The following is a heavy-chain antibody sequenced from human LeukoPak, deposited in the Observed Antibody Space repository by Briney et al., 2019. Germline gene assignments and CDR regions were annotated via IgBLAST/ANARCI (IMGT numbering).Heavy chain of an antibody. CDR1: GGSISGYY. CDR3: ARARFGDYPDY. D-gene: IGHD3-10*01. CDR2: IYYSGGT. J-gene: IGHJ4*02. Sequence: SETLSLTCTVSGGSISGYYWIWIRQPPGKGLEWIGYIYYSGGTNYNPSLKSRVTISVDTSKNQFSLKLSSVTAADTAVYYCARARFGDYPDYWGQGTLVTVSS. V-gene: IGHV4-59*01.